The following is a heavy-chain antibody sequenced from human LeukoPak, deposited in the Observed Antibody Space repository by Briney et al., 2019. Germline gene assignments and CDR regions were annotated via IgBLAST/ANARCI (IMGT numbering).Heavy chain of an antibody. Sequence: GGSLRLSCAASGSTLSELLMNWVRQAPGKGLEWVANIKQGGREKNYVDSVKGRFTISRDNAKNSAYLQMNNLGVDDTAVYYCVGGYGWLPDYWGQGNLVTVSS. V-gene: IGHV3-7*04. D-gene: IGHD6-19*01. J-gene: IGHJ4*02. CDR3: VGGYGWLPDY. CDR2: IKQGGREK. CDR1: GSTLSELL.